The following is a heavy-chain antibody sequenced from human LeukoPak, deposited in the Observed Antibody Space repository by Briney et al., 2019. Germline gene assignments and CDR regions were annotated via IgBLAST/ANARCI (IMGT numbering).Heavy chain of an antibody. V-gene: IGHV3-66*01. CDR2: IYSGGST. Sequence: GGSLRLSCAASGFTVSSNYMSWVRQAPGKGLEWVSVIYSGGSTYYADPVKGRFTISRDNSKNTLYLQMNSLRAEDTAVYYCARDLGYDFWSGSDYWGQGTLVTVSS. D-gene: IGHD3-3*01. J-gene: IGHJ4*02. CDR1: GFTVSSNY. CDR3: ARDLGYDFWSGSDY.